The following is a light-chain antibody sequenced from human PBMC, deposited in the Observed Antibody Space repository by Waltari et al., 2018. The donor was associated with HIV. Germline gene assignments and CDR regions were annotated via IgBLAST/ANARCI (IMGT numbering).Light chain of an antibody. CDR2: DAS. CDR1: QSVVTF. V-gene: IGKV3-11*01. Sequence: EIVLTQSPATMSLSPGERATLSCRASQSVVTFLCWYQQKPGQAPRLLVYDASNTAAGIPARFRGSGSGTDFTLTISSLEPEDSAVYYCQERSNWPPITFGQGTRLEIK. CDR3: QERSNWPPIT. J-gene: IGKJ5*01.